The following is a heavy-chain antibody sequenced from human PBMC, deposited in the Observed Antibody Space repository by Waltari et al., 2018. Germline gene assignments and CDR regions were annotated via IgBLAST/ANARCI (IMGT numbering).Heavy chain of an antibody. D-gene: IGHD5-12*01. J-gene: IGHJ6*03. CDR2: ISSSSSYI. CDR3: ARDLMATAPHYYYYYMDV. CDR1: GFTFSSYS. V-gene: IGHV3-21*01. Sequence: EVQLVESGGGLVKPGGSLRLSCAASGFTFSSYSMNWVRQAPGKGLEWVSSISSSSSYIYYADSVKGRFTISRDNAKNSLYLQMNSLRAEDTAVYYCARDLMATAPHYYYYYMDVWGKGTTVTISS.